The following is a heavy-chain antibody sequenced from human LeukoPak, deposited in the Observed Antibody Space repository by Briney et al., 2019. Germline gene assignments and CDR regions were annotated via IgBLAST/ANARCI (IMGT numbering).Heavy chain of an antibody. CDR2: ISSSSSTI. V-gene: IGHV3-48*01. CDR3: AKVLGFDGYVPYYFDY. CDR1: GFTFSSYS. Sequence: GGSLKLSCAASGFTFSSYSMNWVRQAPGKGLEWVSYISSSSSTISYADSVKGRFTISRDNSKNTVYLQMNSLRAEDTAVYYCAKVLGFDGYVPYYFDYWGQGTLVTVSS. J-gene: IGHJ4*02. D-gene: IGHD5-24*01.